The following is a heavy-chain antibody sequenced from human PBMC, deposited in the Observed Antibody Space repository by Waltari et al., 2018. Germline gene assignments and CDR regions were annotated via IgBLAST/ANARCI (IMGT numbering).Heavy chain of an antibody. J-gene: IGHJ4*02. CDR3: ARAGDCSGGSCYSGKVDY. CDR1: GGSFSGYY. V-gene: IGHV4-34*01. CDR2: ITQSGST. D-gene: IGHD2-15*01. Sequence: QVQLQQWGAGLLKPSETLSLTCAVYGGSFSGYYWSWIRQPPGKGLEWIGEITQSGSTNYNPSLKGRVSMSVDTSKNQFSLKLSSVTAADTAVYYCARAGDCSGGSCYSGKVDYWGQGTLVTVSS.